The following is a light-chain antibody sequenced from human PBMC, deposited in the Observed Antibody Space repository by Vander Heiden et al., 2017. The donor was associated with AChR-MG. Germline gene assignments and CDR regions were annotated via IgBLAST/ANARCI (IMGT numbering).Light chain of an antibody. Sequence: QSALTQPASASGSPGMSITISFTGTGSDIDGSKYVSWYQQHPGKAPKLMIYDVTWRPSGVSNRFSGSKSGSTASLTISGLQTEDEADYYCSSHTSKNDLDVFGPGTKVTVL. CDR2: DVT. CDR1: GSDIDGSKY. V-gene: IGLV2-14*03. J-gene: IGLJ1*01. CDR3: SSHTSKNDLDV.